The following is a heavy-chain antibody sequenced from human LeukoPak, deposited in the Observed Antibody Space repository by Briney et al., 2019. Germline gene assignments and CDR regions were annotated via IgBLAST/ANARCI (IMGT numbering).Heavy chain of an antibody. CDR2: ISYDGSNK. Sequence: PGGSLRLSCAASGFTFSSYGMHWVRQAPGKGLEWVAVISYDGSNKYYADSVKGRFTISRDNSKNTLYLQMNSLRAEDTAVYYCAKGEHYDSSGYFPDYWGQGTLVTVSS. CDR3: AKGEHYDSSGYFPDY. D-gene: IGHD3-22*01. J-gene: IGHJ4*02. CDR1: GFTFSSYG. V-gene: IGHV3-30*18.